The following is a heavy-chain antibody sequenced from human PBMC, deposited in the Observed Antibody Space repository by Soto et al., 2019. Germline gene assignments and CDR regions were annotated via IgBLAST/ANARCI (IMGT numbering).Heavy chain of an antibody. CDR2: IKKDGSEK. Sequence: EVQLVESGGGLVQPGGSLRLSCAASGFTFSRFWMTWVRQSPGKGLEWVANIKKDGSEKYYVDSVKGRFTISRDNAKNSPFWQMSNLGAEDTAVHYCARVGGIDGDYIDFWGQGTLVTVSS. D-gene: IGHD3-16*01. CDR1: GFTFSRFW. J-gene: IGHJ4*02. CDR3: ARVGGIDGDYIDF. V-gene: IGHV3-7*01.